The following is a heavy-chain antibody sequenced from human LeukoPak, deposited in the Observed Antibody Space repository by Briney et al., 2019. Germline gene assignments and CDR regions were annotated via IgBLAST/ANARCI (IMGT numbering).Heavy chain of an antibody. CDR3: AKDIAQGYTFGSIEQDY. Sequence: GGSLRLSCAASGFTFSSYAMSWVRQAPGKGLEWVSAISGSGGSTYYADSVKGRFTISRDNSKNTLSLQMNSLRAEDTAVYYCAKDIAQGYTFGSIEQDYWGQGTLVTVSS. CDR2: ISGSGGST. V-gene: IGHV3-23*01. D-gene: IGHD5-18*01. J-gene: IGHJ4*02. CDR1: GFTFSSYA.